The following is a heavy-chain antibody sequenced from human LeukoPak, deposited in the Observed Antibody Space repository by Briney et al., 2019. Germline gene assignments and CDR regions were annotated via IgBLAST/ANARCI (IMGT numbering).Heavy chain of an antibody. V-gene: IGHV3-43*02. D-gene: IGHD5-12*01. J-gene: IGHJ4*02. CDR1: GFTFDDYA. CDR3: ARSGYDYYFDY. CDR2: ISGDGGRT. Sequence: PGXSLRLSCAASGFTFDDYAMHWVRQATGKGVEWVSLISGDGGRTYYADSVKGRFTISRENSKNSLYLQMNSLRTEDTALYYCARSGYDYYFDYWGQGTLVTVSS.